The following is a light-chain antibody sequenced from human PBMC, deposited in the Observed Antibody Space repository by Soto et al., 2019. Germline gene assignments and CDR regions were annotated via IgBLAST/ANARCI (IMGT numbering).Light chain of an antibody. CDR2: GNN. V-gene: IGLV1-40*01. J-gene: IGLJ1*01. CDR1: SSNIGAGYD. Sequence: QLVLTQPPSVSGAPGQRVTISCTGSSSNIGAGYDVHWYQQLPRTAPKVLIYGNNNRPSGVPDRFSGSKSGTSASLAITGLQAEDEADYYCQSYDSSLSGSVFGTGTKVTVL. CDR3: QSYDSSLSGSV.